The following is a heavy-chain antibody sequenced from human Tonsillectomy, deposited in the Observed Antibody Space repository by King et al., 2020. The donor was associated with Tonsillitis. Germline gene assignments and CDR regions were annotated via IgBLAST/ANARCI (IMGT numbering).Heavy chain of an antibody. CDR2: ISYDGSNK. CDR3: AKGLGRGVSNWFDP. Sequence: VQLVESGGGVVQPGRSLRLSCAASGFTFSSYGMHWVRQAPGKGLEWVAVISYDGSNKYYADSVKGRFTISRDNSKNTLYLQMNSLRAEDTAVYYCAKGLGRGVSNWFDPWGQGTLVTVSS. CDR1: GFTFSSYG. V-gene: IGHV3-30*18. D-gene: IGHD1-26*01. J-gene: IGHJ5*02.